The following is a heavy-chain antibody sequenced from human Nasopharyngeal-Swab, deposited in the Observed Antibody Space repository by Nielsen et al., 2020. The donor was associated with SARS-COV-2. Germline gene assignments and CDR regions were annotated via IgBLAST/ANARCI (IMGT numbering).Heavy chain of an antibody. Sequence: GESLKISCAASGFTFSSYAMHWVRQAPGKGLEYVSAISSNGGSTYYANSVKGRFTISRDNSKNTLNLQMNNLRAEDTAIYYCAKDRDSGDDSEEYYHYDGMDVWGQGAPVTVSS. CDR3: AKDRDSGDDSEEYYHYDGMDV. CDR2: ISSNGGST. V-gene: IGHV3-64*01. D-gene: IGHD5-12*01. CDR1: GFTFSSYA. J-gene: IGHJ6*02.